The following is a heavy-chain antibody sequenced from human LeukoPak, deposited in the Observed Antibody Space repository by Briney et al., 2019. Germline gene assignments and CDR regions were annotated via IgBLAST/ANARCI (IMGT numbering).Heavy chain of an antibody. CDR1: GGSISSYY. Sequence: KPSETLSLTCTVSGGSISSYYWSWIRQPAGKGLEWIGHIYADKTTDYNPSLKSRVTMSIDTSRNQFSLKLSSVTAADTAVYYCARDAKYYYGSRTYFFFEYWGQGTLLSVSS. D-gene: IGHD3-10*01. CDR3: ARDAKYYYGSRTYFFFEY. J-gene: IGHJ4*02. V-gene: IGHV4-4*07. CDR2: IYADKTT.